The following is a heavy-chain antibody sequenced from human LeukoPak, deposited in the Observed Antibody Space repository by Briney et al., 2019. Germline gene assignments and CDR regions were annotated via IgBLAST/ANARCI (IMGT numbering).Heavy chain of an antibody. CDR2: IYSGGST. D-gene: IGHD1-7*01. CDR3: ARDSNFDWFDP. CDR1: GFTFSSYD. Sequence: GGSLTLSCAASGFTFSSYDMYWVRQAPGKGLEWVSVIYSGGSTYYADSVKGRFTISRDNSKNTLYLKMNSLRAEDTAVYYCARDSNFDWFDPWGQGTLVTVSS. V-gene: IGHV3-66*01. J-gene: IGHJ5*02.